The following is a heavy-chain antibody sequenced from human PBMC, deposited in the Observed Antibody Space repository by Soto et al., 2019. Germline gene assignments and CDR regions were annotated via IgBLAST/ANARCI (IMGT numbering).Heavy chain of an antibody. D-gene: IGHD3-22*01. Sequence: PQTLSLTYDVSGIPISSRNWSSWVRQPPGKGLEWIGEIYHSGSTNYNPSLKSRVTISVDKSKNQFSLKLSSVTAADTAVYYCARVSLDYDSSGFDYWGQGTLVTVS. V-gene: IGHV4-4*03. J-gene: IGHJ4*02. CDR1: GIPISSRNW. CDR2: IYHSGST. CDR3: ARVSLDYDSSGFDY.